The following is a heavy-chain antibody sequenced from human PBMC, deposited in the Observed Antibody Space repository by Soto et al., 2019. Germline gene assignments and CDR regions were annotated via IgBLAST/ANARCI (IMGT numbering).Heavy chain of an antibody. D-gene: IGHD6-13*01. CDR3: ARVGRIAAAGSNYYCYGMDV. CDR1: GDSVSSNSAA. Sequence: SQTLSLTCAISGDSVSSNSAAWNWIRQSPSRGLEWLGRTYYRSKWYNDYAVSVKSRITINPDTSKNQFSLQLNSVTPEDTAVYYCARVGRIAAAGSNYYCYGMDVWGQGTTVTVSS. V-gene: IGHV6-1*01. CDR2: TYYRSKWYN. J-gene: IGHJ6*02.